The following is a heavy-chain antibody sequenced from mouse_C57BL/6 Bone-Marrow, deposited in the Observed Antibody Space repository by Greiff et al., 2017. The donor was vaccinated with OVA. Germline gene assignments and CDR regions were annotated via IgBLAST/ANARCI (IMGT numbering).Heavy chain of an antibody. D-gene: IGHD2-12*01. CDR2: INPGSGDT. CDR3: ARSPYYSNFFDY. CDR1: GYAFTNYL. Sequence: QVQLQQSGAELVRPGTSVKVSCKASGYAFTNYLIEWVKQRPGQGLEWIGVINPGSGDTNYNGKFKGKATLTADKSSSTAYMQLSSLTSEDSAVYFCARSPYYSNFFDYWGQGTTLTVSS. V-gene: IGHV1-54*01. J-gene: IGHJ2*01.